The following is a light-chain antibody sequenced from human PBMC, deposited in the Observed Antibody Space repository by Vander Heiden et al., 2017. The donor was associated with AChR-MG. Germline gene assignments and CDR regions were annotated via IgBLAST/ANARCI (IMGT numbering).Light chain of an antibody. CDR2: DTS. CDR3: QQYNSWPPLT. Sequence: EIVMTQSPATLSVSPGERATLSCRASQSVSSNLAWYQQKAGQAPRLLIYDTSTRATGIPARFSGRGSGTEFTLTISSLQSEDFAVYYCQQYNSWPPLTFGGGTKVEIK. CDR1: QSVSSN. J-gene: IGKJ4*01. V-gene: IGKV3-15*01.